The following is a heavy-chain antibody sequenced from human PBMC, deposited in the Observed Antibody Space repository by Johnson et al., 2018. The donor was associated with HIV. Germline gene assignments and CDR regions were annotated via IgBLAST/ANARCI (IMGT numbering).Heavy chain of an antibody. CDR3: AKDPTDYTPDAFDI. CDR2: IWYDGSNK. J-gene: IGHJ3*02. D-gene: IGHD4-11*01. CDR1: GFTFSSYA. Sequence: QVQLVESGGVVVQPGGSLRLSCAASGFTFSSYAMHWVRQTPGKGLEWVAVIWYDGSNKYYVDSVKGRFTISRDNAKNSLYLQMNSLRAEDTAVYYCAKDPTDYTPDAFDIWGQGTMVTVSS. V-gene: IGHV3-33*03.